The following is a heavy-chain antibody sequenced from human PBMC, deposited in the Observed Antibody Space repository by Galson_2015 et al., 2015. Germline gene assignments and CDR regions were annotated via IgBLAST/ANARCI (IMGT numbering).Heavy chain of an antibody. CDR2: IKQDGSEK. CDR3: ARWGVVPAAIRSFYYYYYGMDV. D-gene: IGHD2-2*01. V-gene: IGHV3-7*03. CDR1: GFTFSSYW. Sequence: SLRLSCAASGFTFSSYWMSWVRQAPGKGLEWVANIKQDGSEKYYVDSVKGRFTISRDNAKNSLYLQMNSLRAEDTAVYYCARWGVVPAAIRSFYYYYYGMDVWGQGTTVTVSS. J-gene: IGHJ6*02.